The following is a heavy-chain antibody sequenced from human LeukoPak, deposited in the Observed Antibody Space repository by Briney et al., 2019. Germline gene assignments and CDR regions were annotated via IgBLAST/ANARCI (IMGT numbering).Heavy chain of an antibody. CDR2: ISWNSDTI. CDR3: AKGIGIQLWSSLFY. V-gene: IGHV3-9*01. D-gene: IGHD5-18*01. CDR1: GFTFDDYA. J-gene: IGHJ4*02. Sequence: GGSLRLSCAASGFTFDDYAMHWVRQAPGKGLEWVSGISWNSDTIGYADSVKGRFTISRDNAKNSLYLQMNSPRAEDTALYYCAKGIGIQLWSSLFYWGQGTLVTVSS.